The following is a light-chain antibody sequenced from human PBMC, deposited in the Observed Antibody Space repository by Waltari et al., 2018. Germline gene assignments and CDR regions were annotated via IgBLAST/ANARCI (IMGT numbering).Light chain of an antibody. CDR1: QSVDSNY. V-gene: IGKV3-20*01. J-gene: IGKJ3*01. CDR3: QHYGYSPFT. CDR2: GTS. Sequence: ELVLTQSPGTLSLSPGEIATLSYRASQSVDSNYLAWYQQKPGQAPRLLIYGTSNRATGISDRFSGSGSGTDFTLTISSLEPEDFAVYYCQHYGYSPFTFGPGTRVGVK.